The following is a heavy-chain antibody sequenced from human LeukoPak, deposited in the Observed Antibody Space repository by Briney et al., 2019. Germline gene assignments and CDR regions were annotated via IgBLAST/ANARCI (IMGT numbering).Heavy chain of an antibody. CDR2: INPNSGGT. CDR1: GYTFTGYY. Sequence: AASVKVSCKASGYTFTGYYMHWVRQAPGQGLEWMGWINPNSGGTNYAQKFQGRVTMTRDTSISTAYMELSRLRSDDTAVYYCARGGTRVGATRAFDYWGQGTLVTVSS. J-gene: IGHJ4*02. V-gene: IGHV1-2*02. D-gene: IGHD1-26*01. CDR3: ARGGTRVGATRAFDY.